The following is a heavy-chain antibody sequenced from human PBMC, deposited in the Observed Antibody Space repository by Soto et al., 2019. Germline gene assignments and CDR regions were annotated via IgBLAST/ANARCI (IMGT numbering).Heavy chain of an antibody. D-gene: IGHD2-8*01. CDR2: VNGDGSST. CDR3: ARVMANLPWYFDY. V-gene: IGHV3-74*01. Sequence: EVQLVESGGGLVQPGGSLRLSCAAFGYTFSSYWMHWVRQAPGKGLVWVSRVNGDGSSTSYADPVKGRFTISRDNAKNTVHLQMDSLRAEDTAVYYCARVMANLPWYFDYWGQGTLVTVSS. J-gene: IGHJ4*02. CDR1: GYTFSSYW.